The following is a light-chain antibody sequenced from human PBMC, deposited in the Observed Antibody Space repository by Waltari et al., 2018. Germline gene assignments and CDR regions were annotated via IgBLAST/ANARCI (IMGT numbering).Light chain of an antibody. Sequence: QSALTQPASVSGSPGQSITISCTGTSSDVGAYNFVSWYQQHPGKAPKLMIYDVSNRPSGVSNRFSGSQSGNPASLTISGLQAEDEADYYCSSYTSSSTLWVFGGGTKLTIL. V-gene: IGLV2-14*01. J-gene: IGLJ3*02. CDR2: DVS. CDR1: SSDVGAYNF. CDR3: SSYTSSSTLWV.